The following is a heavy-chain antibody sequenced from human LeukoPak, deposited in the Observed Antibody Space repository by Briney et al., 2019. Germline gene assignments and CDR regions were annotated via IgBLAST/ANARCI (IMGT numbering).Heavy chain of an antibody. Sequence: GASVKVSCKASGYTFTSYAMIWVRQAPGQGLEWMGGINPNTGNPTYAQGFTGRFVFSLDTSVSTAYLQISSLKAEDTAVYYCARGSRGGWLQVCGQGTLVTVSS. CDR3: ARGSRGGWLQV. D-gene: IGHD5-24*01. V-gene: IGHV7-4-1*02. J-gene: IGHJ4*02. CDR2: INPNTGNP. CDR1: GYTFTSYA.